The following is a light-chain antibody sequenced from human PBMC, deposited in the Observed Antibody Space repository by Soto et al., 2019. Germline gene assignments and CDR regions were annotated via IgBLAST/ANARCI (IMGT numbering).Light chain of an antibody. J-gene: IGKJ1*01. CDR1: QSVSSSY. Sequence: EIVLTQSPATLSLAPGERATLSCRASQSVSSSYLAWYQQKPGQAPRLLIYGASTRATDMPGTFSGRGSGTEFTLTISSPRPEDFGVYYCQQYRSWPRTFGQGTKVDIK. V-gene: IGKV3-20*01. CDR3: QQYRSWPRT. CDR2: GAS.